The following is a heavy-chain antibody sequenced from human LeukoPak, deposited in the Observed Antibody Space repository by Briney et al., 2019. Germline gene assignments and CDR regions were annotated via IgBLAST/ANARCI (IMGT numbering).Heavy chain of an antibody. CDR3: AKDLAYSSALAPMFDY. D-gene: IGHD6-19*01. J-gene: IGHJ4*02. V-gene: IGHV3-23*01. Sequence: GGSLRLSCAASGFTFSSYAMSWVRQAPGKGLEWVSAISGSGGSTYYADSVKGRFTISRDNSKNTLYLQMNSLRAEDTAVYYCAKDLAYSSALAPMFDYWGQGTLVTVSS. CDR2: ISGSGGST. CDR1: GFTFSSYA.